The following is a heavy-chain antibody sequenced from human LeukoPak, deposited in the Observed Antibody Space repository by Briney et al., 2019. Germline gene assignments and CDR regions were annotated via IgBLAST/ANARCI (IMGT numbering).Heavy chain of an antibody. CDR3: ARVGGIAAAGRGNYYYMDV. D-gene: IGHD6-13*01. J-gene: IGHJ6*03. Sequence: ASVKVSCKASGYTFTSYGISWVRQAPGQGLEWMGWISAYNGNTNYAQKLQGRVTMTTDTSTSTAYMELRSLRSDDTAVYYCARVGGIAAAGRGNYYYMDVWGKGTTVTVSS. V-gene: IGHV1-18*01. CDR2: ISAYNGNT. CDR1: GYTFTSYG.